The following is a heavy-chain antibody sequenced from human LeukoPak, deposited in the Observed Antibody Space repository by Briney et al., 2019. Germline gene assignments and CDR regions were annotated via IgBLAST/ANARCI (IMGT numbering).Heavy chain of an antibody. CDR1: GFTFSSYA. V-gene: IGHV3-30*04. J-gene: IGHJ4*02. Sequence: GGSLRLSCAASGFTFSSYAMYWVRQAPGKGLEWVALISYDGGDKYYAESMKGRITISRDNAENTLYLQMNDLRPDDTAFYFCVKEGVEYSYSYGDYWGQGTLVTVSS. CDR2: ISYDGGDK. D-gene: IGHD3-16*01. CDR3: VKEGVEYSYSYGDY.